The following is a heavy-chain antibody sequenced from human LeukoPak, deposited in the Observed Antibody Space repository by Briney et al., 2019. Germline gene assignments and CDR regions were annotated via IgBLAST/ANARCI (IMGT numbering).Heavy chain of an antibody. V-gene: IGHV4-34*01. CDR3: ASGAGYCSSTSCYQFDY. D-gene: IGHD2-2*03. CDR1: GGSFSGYY. J-gene: IGHJ4*02. CDR2: INHSGST. Sequence: SETLSLTCAVYGGSFSGYYWSWIRQPPGKGLEWIGEINHSGSTNYNPSLKSRVTISVDTSKNQFSLKLSSVTAADTAVYYCASGAGYCSSTSCYQFDYWGQRTLVTVSS.